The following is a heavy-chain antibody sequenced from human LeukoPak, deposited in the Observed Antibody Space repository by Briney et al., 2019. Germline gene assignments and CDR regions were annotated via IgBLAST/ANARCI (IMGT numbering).Heavy chain of an antibody. Sequence: PSETLSLTCTVSGGSISSHYWSWIRQPPGKGLEWIGYIYYSGSNNYNPSLKSRVTISVDTSKNQFSLKLSSVTAADTAVYYCARDQLGYFDYWGQGTLVTVSS. J-gene: IGHJ4*02. V-gene: IGHV4-59*11. CDR3: ARDQLGYFDY. D-gene: IGHD6-13*01. CDR2: IYYSGSN. CDR1: GGSISSHY.